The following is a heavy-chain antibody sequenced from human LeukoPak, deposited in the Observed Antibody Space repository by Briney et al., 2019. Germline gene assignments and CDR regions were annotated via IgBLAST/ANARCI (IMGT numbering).Heavy chain of an antibody. D-gene: IGHD4-11*01. J-gene: IGHJ4*02. CDR2: INYSGST. V-gene: IGHV4-38-2*02. CDR3: ARSELNDYSRY. CDR1: GYSIRSGYQ. Sequence: PSETLSLTCSVSGYSIRSGYQWGWIRQPPGKGLEWMGSINYSGSTYDNPSLKSRVTMSLDMSKNQFYLKLNSVTAADTAIYYCARSELNDYSRYWGQGILAIVSS.